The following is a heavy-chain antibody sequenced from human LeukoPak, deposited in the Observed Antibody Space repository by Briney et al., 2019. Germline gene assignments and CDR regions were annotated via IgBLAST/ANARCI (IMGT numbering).Heavy chain of an antibody. CDR2: ISSSSSYI. V-gene: IGHV3-21*01. J-gene: IGHJ3*02. CDR1: GFTFSSYS. CDR3: SIGVLYDFWSGYWGDAFDI. Sequence: PGGSLRLSCAASGFTFSSYSMNWVRQAPGKGLEWVSSISSSSSYIYYADSVKGRFTISRDNAKNSLYLQMNRLRAEDTAEYYCSIGVLYDFWSGYWGDAFDILGQGTIVNVSS. D-gene: IGHD3-3*01.